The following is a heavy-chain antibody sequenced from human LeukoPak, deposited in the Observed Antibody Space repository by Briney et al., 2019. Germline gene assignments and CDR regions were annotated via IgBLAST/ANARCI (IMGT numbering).Heavy chain of an antibody. J-gene: IGHJ6*02. Sequence: SETLSLTCAVSGGSFSGYYWSWIRQRPGKGVEWIGEINHSGSTNYNPSLKSRVTISVDTSKNQFSLKLSSVTAADTAVYYCARYADFGFGNYYYGMDVWGQGTTVTVSS. D-gene: IGHD3-10*01. V-gene: IGHV4-34*01. CDR2: INHSGST. CDR3: ARYADFGFGNYYYGMDV. CDR1: GGSFSGYY.